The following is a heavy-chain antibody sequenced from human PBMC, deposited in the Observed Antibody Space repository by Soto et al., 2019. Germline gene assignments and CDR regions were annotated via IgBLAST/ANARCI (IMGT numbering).Heavy chain of an antibody. CDR3: ARGPWNDDMGHFDP. CDR2: VYHRGST. V-gene: IGHV4-34*01. J-gene: IGHJ5*02. Sequence: PSETLSLTCTVYGGSFSDYCWSWIRQPPGKGLEWIGYVYHRGSTYYNPSLKSRVTISVDRSKNQFSLKLSSVTAADTAVYYCARGPWNDDMGHFDPWGQGTLVTVSS. CDR1: GGSFSDYC. D-gene: IGHD1-1*01.